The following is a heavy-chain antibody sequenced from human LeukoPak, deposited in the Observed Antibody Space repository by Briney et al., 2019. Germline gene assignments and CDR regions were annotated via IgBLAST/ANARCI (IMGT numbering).Heavy chain of an antibody. CDR2: IYYSGST. Sequence: SETLSLTCTVSGGSISSSSYYWGWIRRPPGKGLEWIGSIYYSGSTYYNPSLKSRVTISVDTSKNQFSLKLSSVTAADTAVYYCARHNEVLLWFGELSGTWFDPWGQGTLVTVSS. J-gene: IGHJ5*02. CDR1: GGSISSSSYY. V-gene: IGHV4-39*01. CDR3: ARHNEVLLWFGELSGTWFDP. D-gene: IGHD3-10*01.